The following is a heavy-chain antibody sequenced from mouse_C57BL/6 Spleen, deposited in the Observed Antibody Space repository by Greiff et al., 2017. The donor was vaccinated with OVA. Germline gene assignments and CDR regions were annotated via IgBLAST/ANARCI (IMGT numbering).Heavy chain of an antibody. Sequence: VQLQQSGAELAKPGASVKLSCKASGYTFTSYWMHWVKQRPGQGLEWIGYINPSSGYTKYNQKFKDKATLTADKSSSTAYMQLSSLTYEDAAVYYCASYDYEYYFDYWGQGTTLTVSS. CDR1: GYTFTSYW. J-gene: IGHJ2*01. V-gene: IGHV1-7*01. CDR3: ASYDYEYYFDY. D-gene: IGHD2-4*01. CDR2: INPSSGYT.